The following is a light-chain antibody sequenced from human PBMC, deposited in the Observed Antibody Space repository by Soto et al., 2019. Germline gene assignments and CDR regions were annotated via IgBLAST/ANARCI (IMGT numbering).Light chain of an antibody. CDR3: QTWGTVGV. CDR2: LNSDGSH. Sequence: QPVLTQPPSASASLGASVKLTCTLSSGHSSNAIAWHQQQPEKGPRYLMKLNSDGSHSKGDGIPDRFSGSSSGAERYLTISSLQSEDEADYYCQTWGTVGVFGGGTKVTVL. V-gene: IGLV4-69*01. CDR1: SGHSSNA. J-gene: IGLJ2*01.